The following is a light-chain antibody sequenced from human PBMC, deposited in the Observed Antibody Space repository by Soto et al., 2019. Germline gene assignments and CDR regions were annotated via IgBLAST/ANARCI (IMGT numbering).Light chain of an antibody. J-gene: IGKJ4*01. Sequence: EVVLTQSPGTLSLSPWEVATLSCRASQSVSNRYFAWYQQKPGQAPRLLIYRVSSRATGIPDRFSGSGSGTDFTLTISRLEPEDFAVYYCQQYGNVPLTFGGGTKVEIK. CDR1: QSVSNRY. CDR3: QQYGNVPLT. CDR2: RVS. V-gene: IGKV3-20*01.